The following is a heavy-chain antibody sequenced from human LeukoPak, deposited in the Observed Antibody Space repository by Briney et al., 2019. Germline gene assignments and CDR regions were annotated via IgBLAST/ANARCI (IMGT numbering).Heavy chain of an antibody. V-gene: IGHV3-30-3*01. D-gene: IGHD2-2*01. CDR3: AREGCSSTSCFSWAFDY. Sequence: GGSLRLSCAASGFTFSSYAMHWVRQAPGKGLEWVAVISYDGSNKYYADSVKGRFTISRDNSKNTLYLQMNSLRAEDTAVYYCAREGCSSTSCFSWAFDYWGQGTQVTVSS. CDR1: GFTFSSYA. J-gene: IGHJ4*02. CDR2: ISYDGSNK.